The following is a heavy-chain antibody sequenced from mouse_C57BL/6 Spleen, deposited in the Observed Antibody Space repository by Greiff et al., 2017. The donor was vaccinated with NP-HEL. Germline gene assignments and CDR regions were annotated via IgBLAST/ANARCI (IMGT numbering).Heavy chain of an antibody. V-gene: IGHV1-81*01. D-gene: IGHD2-4*01. CDR3: AEGDDYARLAY. Sequence: QVQLQQSGAELARPGASVKLSCKASGYTFTSYGISWVKQRTGQGLEWIGEIYPRSGNTYYNEKFKGKATLTADKSSSTAYMELRSLTSEDSAVYFCAEGDDYARLAYWGQGTLVTVSA. CDR1: GYTFTSYG. CDR2: IYPRSGNT. J-gene: IGHJ3*01.